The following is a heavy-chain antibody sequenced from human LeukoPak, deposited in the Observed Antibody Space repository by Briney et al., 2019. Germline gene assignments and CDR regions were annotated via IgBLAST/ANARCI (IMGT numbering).Heavy chain of an antibody. D-gene: IGHD2-2*01. J-gene: IGHJ4*02. V-gene: IGHV3-30*04. CDR3: ARRLQYCSSTSRYVYYFDY. CDR1: GFTLSSYA. CDR2: ISYDGSNK. Sequence: GGSLRLSCAASGFTLSSYAMHWVRQAPGKGLEWVAVISYDGSNKYYADSVKGRFTISRDNSKNTLYLQMNSLRAEDTAVYYCARRLQYCSSTSRYVYYFDYWGQGTLVTVSS.